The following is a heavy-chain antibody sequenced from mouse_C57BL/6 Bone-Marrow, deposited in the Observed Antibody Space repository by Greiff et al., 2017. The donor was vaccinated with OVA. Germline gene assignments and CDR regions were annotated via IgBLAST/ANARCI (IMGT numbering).Heavy chain of an antibody. CDR1: GYDFTNYL. V-gene: IGHV1-54*01. D-gene: IGHD3-1*01. J-gene: IGHJ4*01. CDR2: INPGSGGT. CDR3: ARAYYAMDY. Sequence: VQLQQSGAELVRPGTSVKVSCKASGYDFTNYLIEWVKQRPGQGLEWIGVINPGSGGTNYNEKFKGKATLTADKSSSTAYMQLSSLTSEDSAVYFCARAYYAMDYWGQGTSVTVSS.